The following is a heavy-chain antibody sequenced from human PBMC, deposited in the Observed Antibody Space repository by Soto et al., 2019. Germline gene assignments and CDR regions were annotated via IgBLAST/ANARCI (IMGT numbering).Heavy chain of an antibody. CDR2: ISSSSSYI. D-gene: IGHD6-13*01. J-gene: IGHJ3*02. V-gene: IGHV3-21*01. Sequence: XCAASGFTFSSYSMNWVRQAPGKGLEWVSSISSSSSYIYYADSVKGRFTISRDNAKNSLYLQMNSLRAEDTAVYYCARAAAGTDAFDIWGQGTMVTVSS. CDR1: GFTFSSYS. CDR3: ARAAAGTDAFDI.